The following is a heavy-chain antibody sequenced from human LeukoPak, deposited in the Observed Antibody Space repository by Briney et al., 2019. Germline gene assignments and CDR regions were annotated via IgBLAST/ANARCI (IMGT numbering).Heavy chain of an antibody. Sequence: SETLSLTCAVYGGSFSGYYWSWIRQPPGKGLGWIGEINHSGSTNYNPSLKSRVTISVDTSKNQFSLKLSSVTAADTAVYYCARGKSLDYWGQGTLVTVSS. CDR2: INHSGST. V-gene: IGHV4-34*01. CDR1: GGSFSGYY. J-gene: IGHJ4*02. CDR3: ARGKSLDY.